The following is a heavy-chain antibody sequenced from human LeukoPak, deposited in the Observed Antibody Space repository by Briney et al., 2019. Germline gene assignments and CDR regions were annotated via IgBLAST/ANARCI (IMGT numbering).Heavy chain of an antibody. D-gene: IGHD4-17*01. J-gene: IGHJ4*02. CDR1: GFTFSSYG. Sequence: GGSLRLSCAASGFTFSSYGMHWVRQAPGKGLEWVADISYDGSNKYYADSVKGRFTISRDNSKSTLYLQMNSLRAEDTAVYYCAKPLLEYTVTTPYGYWGQGTLVTVSS. CDR3: AKPLLEYTVTTPYGY. V-gene: IGHV3-30*18. CDR2: ISYDGSNK.